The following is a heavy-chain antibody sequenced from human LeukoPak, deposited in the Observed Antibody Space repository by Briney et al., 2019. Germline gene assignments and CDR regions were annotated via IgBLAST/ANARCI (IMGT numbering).Heavy chain of an antibody. CDR2: IYTSGTT. Sequence: GGSLRLSCAASGFTISDNYVTWVRQAPGKGLEWVSVIYTSGTTYFSDSVKGRFSISRDNSKNTVYLQMNSLRGEDSAVYYCARDWPHCSSTSCYFYMDVWGRGTTVTVSS. CDR3: ARDWPHCSSTSCYFYMDV. J-gene: IGHJ6*03. D-gene: IGHD2-2*01. CDR1: GFTISDNY. V-gene: IGHV3-66*03.